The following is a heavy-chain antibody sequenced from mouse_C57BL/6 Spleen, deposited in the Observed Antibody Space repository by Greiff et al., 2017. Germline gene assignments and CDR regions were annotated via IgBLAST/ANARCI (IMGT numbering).Heavy chain of an antibody. V-gene: IGHV1-64*01. CDR3: ARSDYDYDGGNFDY. CDR2: IHPNSGST. Sequence: QVQLQQPGAELVKPGASVKLSCKASGYTFTSYWLHWVKQRPGQGLEWIGMIHPNSGSTNYNEKFKSKATLTVDKSSSTAYMQLSSLTSEDSAVYYCARSDYDYDGGNFDYWGQGTTLTVSS. J-gene: IGHJ2*01. CDR1: GYTFTSYW. D-gene: IGHD2-4*01.